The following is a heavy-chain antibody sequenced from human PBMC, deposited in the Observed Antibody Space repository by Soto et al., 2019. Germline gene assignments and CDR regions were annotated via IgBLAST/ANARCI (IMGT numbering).Heavy chain of an antibody. CDR3: ARLNGATNAFDI. J-gene: IGHJ3*02. D-gene: IGHD1-26*01. V-gene: IGHV3-33*01. Sequence: SGGSLRLSCAASGFTFSSYGMHWVRQAPGKGLEWVAVIWYDGSNKYYADSVKGRFTISRDNSKNTLYLQMDSLRAEDTAVYYCARLNGATNAFDIWGQGTRVTVSS. CDR2: IWYDGSNK. CDR1: GFTFSSYG.